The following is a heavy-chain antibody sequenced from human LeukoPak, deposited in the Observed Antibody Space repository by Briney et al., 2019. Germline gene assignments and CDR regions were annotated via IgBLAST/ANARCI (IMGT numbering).Heavy chain of an antibody. D-gene: IGHD3-10*01. CDR3: ARDGSGSYYKGSQDY. CDR2: INPNGGVT. J-gene: IGHJ4*02. V-gene: IGHV1-46*02. CDR1: GYAFHIYY. Sequence: ASVKVSCKASGYAFHIYYLHWVRQAPGQGLEWMGIINPNGGVTSYAQKFQGRVTMTRDMSSSTVYMELTSLTSDDTAVYYCARDGSGSYYKGSQDYWGQGTLVTVSS.